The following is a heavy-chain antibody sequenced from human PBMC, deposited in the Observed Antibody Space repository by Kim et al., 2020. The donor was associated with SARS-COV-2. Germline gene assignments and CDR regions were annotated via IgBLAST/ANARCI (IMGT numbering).Heavy chain of an antibody. J-gene: IGHJ6*02. V-gene: IGHV4-39*01. D-gene: IGHD3-10*01. Sequence: SETLSLTCTVSGGSISSSSYYWGWIRQPPGKGLEWIGSIYYSGSTYYNPSLKSRVTISVDTSKNQFSLKLSSVTAADTAVYYCARLGSVLLWFGVVWGQGTTVTVSS. CDR1: GGSISSSSYY. CDR2: IYYSGST. CDR3: ARLGSVLLWFGVV.